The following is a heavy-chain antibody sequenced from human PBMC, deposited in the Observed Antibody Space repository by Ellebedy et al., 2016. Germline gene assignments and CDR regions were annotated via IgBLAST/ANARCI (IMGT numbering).Heavy chain of an antibody. V-gene: IGHV4-39*07. D-gene: IGHD2-15*01. Sequence: SETLSLXXSVSGGSVNSGGYYWNWIRQPAGKGLEWIGSIYRSGNTDYNPSLKSRVTISVDTSKNQFSLKLNSVTAADTAVYYCARVLIGRSYYFDYWGQGTLVTVSS. CDR3: ARVLIGRSYYFDY. J-gene: IGHJ4*02. CDR2: IYRSGNT. CDR1: GGSVNSGGYY.